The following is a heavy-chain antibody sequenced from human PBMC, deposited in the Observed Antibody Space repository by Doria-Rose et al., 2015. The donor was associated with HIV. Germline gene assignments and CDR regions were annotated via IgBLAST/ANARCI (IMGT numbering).Heavy chain of an antibody. V-gene: IGHV3-49*03. Sequence: AQLVQSGGGLVQPGRSLRLSRTASGYTFGVRAMHWFRQASGKGPGRNGFIRSKAYGGTKEYAASVKGRVTISRDDSKSIAYLQLNSLKTEDTAVYFCARVGWELLYFFDYWGQGTLVTVSS. D-gene: IGHD1-26*01. CDR3: ARVGWELLYFFDY. J-gene: IGHJ4*02. CDR1: GYTFGVRA. CDR2: IRSKAYGGTK.